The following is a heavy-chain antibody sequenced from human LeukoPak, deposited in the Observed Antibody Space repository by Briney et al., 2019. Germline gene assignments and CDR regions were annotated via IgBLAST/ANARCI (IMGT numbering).Heavy chain of an antibody. Sequence: SETLSLTCTVSGGSISSYYWSWIRQPPGKGLEWIGYIYYSGSTNYNPSLKSRVTISVDTSKNQFSLKLSSVTAADTAVYYCARADVSGALGAFDIWGQGTMVTVTS. V-gene: IGHV4-59*08. CDR3: ARADVSGALGAFDI. CDR1: GGSISSYY. CDR2: IYYSGST. D-gene: IGHD2/OR15-2a*01. J-gene: IGHJ3*02.